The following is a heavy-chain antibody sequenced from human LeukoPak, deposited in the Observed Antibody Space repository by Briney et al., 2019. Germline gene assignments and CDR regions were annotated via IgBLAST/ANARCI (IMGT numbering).Heavy chain of an antibody. J-gene: IGHJ6*03. CDR1: GRSISSRCDY. V-gene: IGHV4-39*01. CDR3: SRSHDYGGLYFYYYMDV. D-gene: IGHD4-23*01. CDR2: LDSSGST. Sequence: SETLSLTCTVSGRSISSRCDYWGWIPQTPGKGLEWIGHLDSSGSTYYNASLKSRVTISVGTSKNQFSLNLRSVNAADTAIYFCSRSHDYGGLYFYYYMDVWGKGTTVTVSS.